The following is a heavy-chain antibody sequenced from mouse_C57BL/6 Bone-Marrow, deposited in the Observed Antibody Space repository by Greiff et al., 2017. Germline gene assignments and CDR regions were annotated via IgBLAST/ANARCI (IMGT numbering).Heavy chain of an antibody. D-gene: IGHD1-1*01. Sequence: VQLKQPGAELVKPGASVKLSCKASGYTFTSYWMHWVKQRPGQGLEWIGMIHPNSGSTNYNEKFKSKATLTVDKSSSTAYMQLSSLTSEDSAVYYCARSGSSYWYFDVWGTGTTVTVSS. CDR3: ARSGSSYWYFDV. J-gene: IGHJ1*03. CDR2: IHPNSGST. CDR1: GYTFTSYW. V-gene: IGHV1-64*01.